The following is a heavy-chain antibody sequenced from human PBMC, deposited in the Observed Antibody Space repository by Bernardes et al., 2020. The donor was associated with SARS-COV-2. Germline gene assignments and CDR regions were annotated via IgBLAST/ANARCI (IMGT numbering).Heavy chain of an antibody. D-gene: IGHD3-3*01. CDR2: ISGSGSTT. CDR1: GFTFTKCD. CDR3: AKDDIRPLFGAPVYDS. Sequence: SLRLSCVASGFTFTKCDMSWVRQAPGKELEWISGISGSGSTTYYADSVKGRFTISRDNSRNTLFLQMDSLRAEDTAVYYCAKDDIRPLFGAPVYDSWGQGTLVTVSS. V-gene: IGHV3-23*01. J-gene: IGHJ4*02.